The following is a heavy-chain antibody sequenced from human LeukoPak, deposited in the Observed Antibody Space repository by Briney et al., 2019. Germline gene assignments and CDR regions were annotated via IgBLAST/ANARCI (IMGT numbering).Heavy chain of an antibody. J-gene: IGHJ6*03. D-gene: IGHD3-10*01. V-gene: IGHV4-59*01. CDR2: IYYSGYT. CDR3: ARTTMVRGTYYMDV. CDR1: GGSISSYY. Sequence: KPSETLSLTCTVSGGSISSYYWSWIRQPPGKGLEWIGYIYYSGYTNYKSSLKSRVTISVDTSKNQFSLKLSSVTAADTAVYYCARTTMVRGTYYMDVWGKGTTVTVSS.